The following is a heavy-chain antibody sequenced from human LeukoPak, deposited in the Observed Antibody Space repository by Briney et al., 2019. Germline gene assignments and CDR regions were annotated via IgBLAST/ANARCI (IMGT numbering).Heavy chain of an antibody. CDR3: ARSPAVGGHYVGYWYFDL. Sequence: PSETLSLTCTVSGGSISSYYWSWIRQPAGKGLEWIGRIYTSGSTNYNPSLKSRVTMSVDTSENLFSLKLSSVTAADTAVYYCARSPAVGGHYVGYWYFDLWGRGTLVTVSS. D-gene: IGHD1-26*01. J-gene: IGHJ2*01. V-gene: IGHV4-4*07. CDR1: GGSISSYY. CDR2: IYTSGST.